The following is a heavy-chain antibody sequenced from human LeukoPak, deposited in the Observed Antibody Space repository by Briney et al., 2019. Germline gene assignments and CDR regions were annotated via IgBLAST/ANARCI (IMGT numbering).Heavy chain of an antibody. CDR2: IYYSGST. Sequence: SETLSLTCTVSGGSISSYYWSWIQQPPGKGLEWIGYIYYSGSTNYNPSLKSRVTISVDTSKNQFSPKLSSVTAADTAVYYCARVGDSSGYSPIIAFGYWGQGTLVTVSS. J-gene: IGHJ4*02. D-gene: IGHD3-22*01. CDR1: GGSISSYY. V-gene: IGHV4-59*01. CDR3: ARVGDSSGYSPIIAFGY.